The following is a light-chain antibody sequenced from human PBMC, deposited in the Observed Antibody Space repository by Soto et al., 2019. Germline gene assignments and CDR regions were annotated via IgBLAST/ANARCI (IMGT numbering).Light chain of an antibody. J-gene: IGLJ3*02. CDR1: ISAVGGYYY. V-gene: IGLV2-14*01. CDR3: SSYTSSNTLV. Sequence: QSVLTQPASVSGSPGQSITISCTGTISAVGGYYYVSWYLQHPGKAPKLMIYEVSNRPSGVSNRFSGSKSGNTASLTISGLQAEDEADYYCSSYTSSNTLVFGGGTKLTVL. CDR2: EVS.